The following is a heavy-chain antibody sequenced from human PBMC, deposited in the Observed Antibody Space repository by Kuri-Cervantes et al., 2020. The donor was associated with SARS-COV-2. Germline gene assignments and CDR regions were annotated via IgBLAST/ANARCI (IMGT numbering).Heavy chain of an antibody. CDR1: GFNFSTTD. D-gene: IGHD2-21*01. V-gene: IGHV3-30*18. J-gene: IGHJ4*02. CDR2: ISHDGKNK. Sequence: GGSLRLSCAASGFNFSTTDMHWVRQAPGKGLEWVAVISHDGKNKKCIASGKGRFTISRDNSQNTLYLHMKSLRSEDTAMYYCAKDRVGVQDFWGQGTLVTCYS. CDR3: AKDRVGVQDF.